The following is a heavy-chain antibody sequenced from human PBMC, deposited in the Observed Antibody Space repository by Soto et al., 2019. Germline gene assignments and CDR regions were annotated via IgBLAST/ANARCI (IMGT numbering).Heavy chain of an antibody. Sequence: QVQLVQSGAEVKKPGASVKVSCKTSGYTFYSYDITWVRQAPGQGLEWRGTTSAYNGDSNFAQQLQGRVTMTIDKSTDTAYMDLKNLTSDDPAAYYCARARATMTIESALGYWGQGTLVTVSS. CDR1: GYTFYSYD. D-gene: IGHD5-12*01. CDR3: ARARATMTIESALGY. CDR2: TSAYNGDS. V-gene: IGHV1-18*01. J-gene: IGHJ4*02.